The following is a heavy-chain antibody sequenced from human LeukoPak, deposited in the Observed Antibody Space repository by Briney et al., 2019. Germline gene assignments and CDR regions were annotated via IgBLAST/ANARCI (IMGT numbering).Heavy chain of an antibody. CDR3: ARSSFLWYFDS. Sequence: ASVKVSCKASGYTFTNYYIHCMRQAPGQGLEWMGVILPGGGSTSYAQKFQGRVTMTRDMSTNTVYMALSSLRSEDTAVYYCARSSFLWYFDSWGQGTLVTVSS. J-gene: IGHJ4*02. CDR1: GYTFTNYY. V-gene: IGHV1-46*01. CDR2: ILPGGGST. D-gene: IGHD3-16*01.